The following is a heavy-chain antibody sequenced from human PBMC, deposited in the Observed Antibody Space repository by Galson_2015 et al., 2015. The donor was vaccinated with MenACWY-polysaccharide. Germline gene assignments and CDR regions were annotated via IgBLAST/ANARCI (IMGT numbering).Heavy chain of an antibody. CDR1: GFTFSSYA. CDR3: AKVSGYRFPYDAFYI. J-gene: IGHJ3*02. CDR2: ITISASST. V-gene: IGHV3-23*01. Sequence: SLRLSCAASGFTFSSYAMSWVRQAPGKGLEWVSAITISASSTYYANSVKGRFTISRDNSKITLYLQMNSLRAEDTAVYYCAKVSGYRFPYDAFYIWGPGTMVTVSS. D-gene: IGHD5-18*01.